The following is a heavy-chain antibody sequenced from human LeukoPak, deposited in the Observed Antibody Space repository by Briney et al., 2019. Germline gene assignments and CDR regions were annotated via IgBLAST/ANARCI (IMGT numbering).Heavy chain of an antibody. V-gene: IGHV3-30*03. CDR3: ARAPSSSNLLVFDY. CDR1: GFTFSSYG. CDR2: TLYDGKTK. J-gene: IGHJ4*02. Sequence: GGSLRLSCAASGFTFSSYGMHWVRQPPGKGPEWVAYTLYDGKTKYYADSVEGRFNISRDNSKNTLYLQMNSVRADDTAVYYCARAPSSSNLLVFDYWGQGTLVTVSS. D-gene: IGHD6-13*01.